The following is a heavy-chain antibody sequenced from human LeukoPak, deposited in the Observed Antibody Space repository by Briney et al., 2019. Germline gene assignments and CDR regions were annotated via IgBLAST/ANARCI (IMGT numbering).Heavy chain of an antibody. CDR2: IIPIFGTA. D-gene: IGHD3-10*01. J-gene: IGHJ5*02. CDR1: GGTFSSYA. CDR3: ARDKGSGSYNWFDP. Sequence: AASVKVSCKASGGTFSSYAISWVRQAPGRGLEWMGGIIPIFGTANYAQKFQGRVTITADESTSTAYMELSSLRSEDTAVYYCARDKGSGSYNWFDPWGQGTLVTVSS. V-gene: IGHV1-69*13.